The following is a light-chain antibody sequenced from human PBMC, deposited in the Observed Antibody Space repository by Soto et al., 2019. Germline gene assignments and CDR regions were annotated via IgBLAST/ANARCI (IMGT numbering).Light chain of an antibody. Sequence: EIVLTQSPGTLSLSPGERATLSCRASQSVSSSYLTWYQQKPDQAPRLLIYGTSTRATGISDRFSGRGSGTDFTLTISRLEPEDSAVYYCQQFVNSPWAFGQGTKVEIK. V-gene: IGKV3-20*01. CDR1: QSVSSSY. CDR3: QQFVNSPWA. CDR2: GTS. J-gene: IGKJ1*01.